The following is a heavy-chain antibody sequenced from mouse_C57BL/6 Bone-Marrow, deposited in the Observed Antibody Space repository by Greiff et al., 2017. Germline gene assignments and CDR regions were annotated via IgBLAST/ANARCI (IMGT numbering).Heavy chain of an antibody. J-gene: IGHJ4*01. CDR1: GFSLTSYG. CDR3: AKGTTVVPYAMDY. V-gene: IGHV2-5*01. Sequence: LQLQQSGPGLVQPSQSLSITCTVSGFSLTSYGVHWVRQSPGKGLEWLGVIWRGGSTDYNAAFMSRLSITKDNSKSQVFFKMNSLQADDTAIYYCAKGTTVVPYAMDYWGQGTSVTVSS. D-gene: IGHD1-1*01. CDR2: IWRGGST.